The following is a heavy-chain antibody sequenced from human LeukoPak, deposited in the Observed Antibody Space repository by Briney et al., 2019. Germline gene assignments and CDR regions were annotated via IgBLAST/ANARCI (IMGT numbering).Heavy chain of an antibody. CDR1: GFTFSSYA. J-gene: IGHJ4*02. V-gene: IGHV3-33*08. CDR3: ARGSGNYYNRLDY. Sequence: GGSLRLSCAASGFTFSSYAMHWVRQAPGKGLEWVAVTWYDGNNQYYADSVKGRFTISRDNPKNTLYLQMNSLRAEDTAVYYCARGSGNYYNRLDYWGQGTLVTVSS. CDR2: TWYDGNNQ. D-gene: IGHD1-26*01.